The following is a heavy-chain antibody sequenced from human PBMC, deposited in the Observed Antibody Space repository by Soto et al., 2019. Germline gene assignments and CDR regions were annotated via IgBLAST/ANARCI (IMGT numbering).Heavy chain of an antibody. CDR3: AREGLPRAFDY. Sequence: QVRLQESGPGLVKPSQTLSLTCTVSGDSVSNGGYYWGWIRQDSGMGLEWIGSLHDSGSTFYSPSLKSRLSISVDTSKNQFSLRLSSVTAADTALYYCAREGLPRAFDYWGQGLLVTVSS. CDR1: GDSVSNGGYY. D-gene: IGHD2-15*01. CDR2: LHDSGST. J-gene: IGHJ4*02. V-gene: IGHV4-31*03.